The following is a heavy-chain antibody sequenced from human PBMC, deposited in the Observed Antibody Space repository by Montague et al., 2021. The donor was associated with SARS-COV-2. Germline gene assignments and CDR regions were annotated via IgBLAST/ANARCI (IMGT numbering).Heavy chain of an antibody. D-gene: IGHD3-22*01. CDR1: GFTFSSYA. Sequence: SLRLSWVASGFTFSSYAMSWVRQAPGKGLEWISVIYSGGSSTYYADSVKGRFTISRDNSKNTLYLQMNSLRAEDTAVYYCAKQARITMIVGVYPDGIDYWGQGTLVTVSS. CDR2: IYSGGSST. J-gene: IGHJ4*02. CDR3: AKQARITMIVGVYPDGIDY. V-gene: IGHV3-23*03.